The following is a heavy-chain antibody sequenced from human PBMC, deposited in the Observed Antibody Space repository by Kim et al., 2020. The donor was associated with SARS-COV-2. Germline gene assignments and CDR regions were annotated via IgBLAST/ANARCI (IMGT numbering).Heavy chain of an antibody. CDR1: GFIFKKYA. V-gene: IGHV3-30-3*01. J-gene: IGHJ5*02. CDR3: VRDGDRFNWFDP. CDR2: ISVDGNNK. Sequence: GGSLRLSCAASGFIFKKYALHWGRQAPGKGLEWVAVISVDGNNKFVADSVKGRFTISRDNSKSTLFLQMDSLRVEDTALYYCVRDGDRFNWFDPWGQGTL.